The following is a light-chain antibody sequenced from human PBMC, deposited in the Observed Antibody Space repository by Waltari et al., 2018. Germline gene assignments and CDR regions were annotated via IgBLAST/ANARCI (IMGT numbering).Light chain of an antibody. Sequence: DIQMTQSPSSLSASVGDKITITCQASQGISDDLHWYQQKQGKAPKLLIYDASKLETGVPSRFSGSGSGTHFTFTINSLQPEDIATYFCQQLKSFGQGTKVEMK. CDR1: QGISDD. CDR3: QQLKS. J-gene: IGKJ2*03. V-gene: IGKV1-33*01. CDR2: DAS.